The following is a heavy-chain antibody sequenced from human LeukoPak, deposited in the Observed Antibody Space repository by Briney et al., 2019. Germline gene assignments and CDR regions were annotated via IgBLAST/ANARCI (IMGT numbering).Heavy chain of an antibody. Sequence: GGSLRLSCAASGFTFSSYGMSWVRQAPGKGLEWVSGIRSSGDNTYYADSVKGRFTISRDNSKNTLYLQMNSLRAEDTAVYYCASVEFGDFWSGRGRNYFDYWGQGTLVTVSS. CDR2: IRSSGDNT. J-gene: IGHJ4*02. D-gene: IGHD3-3*01. CDR1: GFTFSSYG. CDR3: ASVEFGDFWSGRGRNYFDY. V-gene: IGHV3-23*01.